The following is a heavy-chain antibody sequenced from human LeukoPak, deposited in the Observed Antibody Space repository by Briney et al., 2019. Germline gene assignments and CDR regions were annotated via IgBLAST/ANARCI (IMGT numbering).Heavy chain of an antibody. CDR2: IGTAGDI. D-gene: IGHD3-22*01. Sequence: GGSLRLSCAASGFTFSNYDMHWVRQATGKGLEWVSGIGTAGDIYYPGSVKGRFTISKDNSKNTLYMQMNSLRAEDTAVYYCAREGDTMPQSIYYDSSGYYAFHIWGKGTTVTVSS. CDR1: GFTFSNYD. J-gene: IGHJ6*04. CDR3: AREGDTMPQSIYYDSSGYYAFHI. V-gene: IGHV3-13*01.